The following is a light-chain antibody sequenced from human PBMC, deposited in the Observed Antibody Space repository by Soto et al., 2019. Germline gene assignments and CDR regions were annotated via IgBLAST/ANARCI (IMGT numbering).Light chain of an antibody. Sequence: GDRVNITCRASQSISTWLAWYQQKPGKAPKLLIYDASSLESGVPSKFSVSGSGTELTITIGSLQPEDVETYYCQKYNSAPWTFGQGTKVDIK. CDR3: QKYNSAPWT. CDR1: QSISTW. J-gene: IGKJ1*01. CDR2: DAS. V-gene: IGKV1-5*01.